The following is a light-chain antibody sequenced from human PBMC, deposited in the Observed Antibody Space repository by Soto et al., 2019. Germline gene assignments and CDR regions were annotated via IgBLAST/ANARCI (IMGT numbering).Light chain of an antibody. J-gene: IGLJ3*02. CDR2: EGT. Sequence: QSALAQPASVSGSPGQSITISCTGSSSDVGIYKFVSWFQQNPGKAPKLIIYEGTKRPSGVSDRFSGSKSGYTASLTISGLQAEDQADYYCCSYAGDSTWVFGGGTKLTVL. CDR3: CSYAGDSTWV. CDR1: SSDVGIYKF. V-gene: IGLV2-23*01.